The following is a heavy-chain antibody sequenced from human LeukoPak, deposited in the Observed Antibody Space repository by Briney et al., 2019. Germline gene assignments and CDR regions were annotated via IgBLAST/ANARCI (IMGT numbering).Heavy chain of an antibody. D-gene: IGHD2-2*01. Sequence: PGGSLRLSCTASGFRFSSYGIHWVRQTPGKGLEWVALVSYDGSNKDYADSVKGRFTISRDSSMNTLYLQMNSLRAEDTAVYYCARGYCSGTSCFDYWGQGTLVTVSS. CDR1: GFRFSSYG. J-gene: IGHJ4*02. CDR2: VSYDGSNK. CDR3: ARGYCSGTSCFDY. V-gene: IGHV3-33*01.